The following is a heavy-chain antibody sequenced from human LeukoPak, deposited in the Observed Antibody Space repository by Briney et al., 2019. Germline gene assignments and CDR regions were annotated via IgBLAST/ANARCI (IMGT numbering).Heavy chain of an antibody. D-gene: IGHD5-24*01. V-gene: IGHV3-53*01. CDR2: YGGGNI. Sequence: PGGSLRLSCAASGFTFSSNYMSWVRQAPGKGLEWVSVYGGGNIYYADSVKGRFTISRDNSKNTLYLQMNSLRAEDTAVYYCARGAGYNYPYYFDYWGQGTLVTVSS. CDR1: GFTFSSNY. J-gene: IGHJ4*02. CDR3: ARGAGYNYPYYFDY.